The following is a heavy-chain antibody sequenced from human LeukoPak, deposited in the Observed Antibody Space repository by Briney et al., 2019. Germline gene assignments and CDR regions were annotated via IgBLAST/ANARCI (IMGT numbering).Heavy chain of an antibody. CDR3: GREWAVDF. CDR2: IKQDGSEK. CDR1: GFTLSKHW. J-gene: IGHJ4*02. V-gene: IGHV3-7*01. Sequence: GGSLRLSCAASGFTLSKHWMTWVRQAPGKGLECVAIIKQDGSEKYYVNSVKGRFTISRDNAKNSLYLQMNSLRVEDTAVYYCGREWAVDFWGQGTLVTVSS.